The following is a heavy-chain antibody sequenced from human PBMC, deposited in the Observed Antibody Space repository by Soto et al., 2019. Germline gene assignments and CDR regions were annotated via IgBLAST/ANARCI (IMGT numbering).Heavy chain of an antibody. J-gene: IGHJ3*02. V-gene: IGHV1-69*01. CDR2: IVPVFGTT. CDR1: GGTFSSYG. Sequence: QVQLVQSGAEVKKPGSSMKVSCRASGGTFSSYGLSWVRQAPGQGHEWMGGIVPVFGTTGYAQKVQGRVTITADESTSTAYMELRSLRSEDTSVYYCATDAGYTYDSAHAIWGQETMVTVPS. CDR3: ATDAGYTYDSAHAI. D-gene: IGHD5-18*01.